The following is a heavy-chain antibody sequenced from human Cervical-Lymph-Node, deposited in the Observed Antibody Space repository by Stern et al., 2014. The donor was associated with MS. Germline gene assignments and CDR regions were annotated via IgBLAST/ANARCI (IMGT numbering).Heavy chain of an antibody. CDR1: GFSFSDYG. J-gene: IGHJ4*02. CDR3: AKGLGGNAFDY. CDR2: ISYDGTPK. D-gene: IGHD4-23*01. V-gene: IGHV3-30*18. Sequence: VQLVESGGGVVQPGRSLRLSCAASGFSFSDYGIHWVRQAPGKALEWGAVISYDGTPKYYTDSVKGRGTISRDNSKNTVDLEMNSLRSDDTAVYYCAKGLGGNAFDYWGQGTLVIVSS.